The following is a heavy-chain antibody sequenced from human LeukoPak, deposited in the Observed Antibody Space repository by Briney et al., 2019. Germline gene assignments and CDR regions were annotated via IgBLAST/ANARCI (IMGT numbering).Heavy chain of an antibody. D-gene: IGHD2-2*02. CDR2: IKQDGSEK. CDR1: GFTFSTYW. Sequence: PGGSLRLSCAASGFTFSTYWMSWVRQAPGKGLEWVANIKQDGSEKNYVDSVKGRFTISRDNAENSLYLQMNSLRAEDTALYYCARCGEYQLPYRYWGQGTLVTVSS. CDR3: ARCGEYQLPYRY. J-gene: IGHJ4*02. V-gene: IGHV3-7*01.